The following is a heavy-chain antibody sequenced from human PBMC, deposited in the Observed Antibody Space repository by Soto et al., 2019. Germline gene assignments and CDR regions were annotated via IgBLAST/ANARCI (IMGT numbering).Heavy chain of an antibody. J-gene: IGHJ5*02. V-gene: IGHV1-2*02. CDR3: ARDGQDYSDSRGYHFRAP. CDR1: GSTFPAYY. D-gene: IGHD3-22*01. Sequence: ASVKDSCKASGSTFPAYYIHWLRQAPGQGLEYMGWISPKTGGSNLAQNFQGRVSMTRETSNSTLYREVRRLRSEDTALYYCARDGQDYSDSRGYHFRAPWGQGTLVTV. CDR2: ISPKTGGS.